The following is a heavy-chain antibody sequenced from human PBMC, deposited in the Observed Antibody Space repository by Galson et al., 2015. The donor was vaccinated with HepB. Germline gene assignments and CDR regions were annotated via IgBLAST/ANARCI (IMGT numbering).Heavy chain of an antibody. CDR2: IKSKGGGGTV. Sequence: SLRLSCAASGFTFIDAWMNWVRQAPGKGLEWVGRIKSKGGGGTVDYAAPVKGRFTISRDDSKNTLFLQMSSLKAEDTAVYYCSWSGTVYTLNYWGQGTLVTVSS. J-gene: IGHJ4*02. D-gene: IGHD3/OR15-3a*01. CDR3: SWSGTVYTLNY. CDR1: GFTFIDAW. V-gene: IGHV3-15*01.